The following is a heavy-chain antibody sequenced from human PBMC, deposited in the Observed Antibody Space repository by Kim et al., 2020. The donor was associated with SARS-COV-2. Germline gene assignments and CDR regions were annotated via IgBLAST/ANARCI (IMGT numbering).Heavy chain of an antibody. D-gene: IGHD3-16*02. V-gene: IGHV1-2*02. CDR2: INPSTGGT. CDR1: GNTFTGYY. CDR3: ARDGKEMITFGGVISPYNWFDP. J-gene: IGHJ5*02. Sequence: ASVKVSCKASGNTFTGYYMHWVRQAPGQGLEWMGWINPSTGGTNYAQKFQGRVTMTRDMSISTAYMELSRLTSDDTAVYYCARDGKEMITFGGVISPYNWFDPWGQGTLVTVSS.